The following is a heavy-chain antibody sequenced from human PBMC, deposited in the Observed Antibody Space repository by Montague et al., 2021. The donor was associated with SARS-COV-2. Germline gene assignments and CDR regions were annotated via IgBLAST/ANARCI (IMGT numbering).Heavy chain of an antibody. J-gene: IGHJ4*02. CDR3: AHLIRYYDIFTGIPFDD. V-gene: IGHV2-5*01. CDR1: GFSFSTPNVG. Sequence: PALVKPTQTLTLTCTFSGFSFSTPNVGVAWTRQPPGKALEWLAVIYSNGDKRYSPSLQRRLTITKDTSRNQVVLSLTNVDPLDTATYYCAHLIRYYDIFTGIPFDDWGQGTQVTISS. CDR2: IYSNGDK. D-gene: IGHD3-9*01.